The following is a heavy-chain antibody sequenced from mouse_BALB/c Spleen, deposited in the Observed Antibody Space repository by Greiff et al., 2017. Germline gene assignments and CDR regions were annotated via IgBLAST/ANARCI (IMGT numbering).Heavy chain of an antibody. V-gene: IGHV5-6-2*01. CDR2: INTNGGST. CDR1: GLTFSSYY. Sequence: DVKLVESGGGLVKLGGSLKLSCAASGLTFSSYYMSWVRQTPEKRLELVAAINTNGGSTYYPDTVKGRFTISRDNAKNTLYLQMSSLKSEDTALYYCARQGDYDDGWFAYWGQGTLVTVSA. CDR3: ARQGDYDDGWFAY. D-gene: IGHD2-4*01. J-gene: IGHJ3*01.